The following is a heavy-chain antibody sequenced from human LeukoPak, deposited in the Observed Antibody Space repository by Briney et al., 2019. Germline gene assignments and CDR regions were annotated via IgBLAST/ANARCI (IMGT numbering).Heavy chain of an antibody. CDR3: ASGTMVRGVITSAVPAGY. J-gene: IGHJ4*02. D-gene: IGHD3-10*01. V-gene: IGHV1-69*13. CDR2: IIPIFGTA. CDR1: GGTFSSYA. Sequence: AASVNVSCKASGGTFSSYAISWVRQAPGQGLEWMGGIIPIFGTANYAQKFQGRVTITADESTSTAYMELSSLRSEDTAVYYCASGTMVRGVITSAVPAGYWGQGTLVTVSS.